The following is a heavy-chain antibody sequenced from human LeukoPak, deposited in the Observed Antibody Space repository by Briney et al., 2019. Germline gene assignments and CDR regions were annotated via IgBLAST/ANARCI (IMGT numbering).Heavy chain of an antibody. CDR1: GYIFTGYY. Sequence: ASVKVSCKASGYIFTGYYMHWVRQAPGQGLEWMGWINPNSGGTNYAQKFQGRVTMTRDTSIRTAYMELSRLRSDDTAVYYCAAPLGATEASDYWGQGTLVTVSS. CDR2: INPNSGGT. V-gene: IGHV1-2*02. J-gene: IGHJ4*02. CDR3: AAPLGATEASDY. D-gene: IGHD1-26*01.